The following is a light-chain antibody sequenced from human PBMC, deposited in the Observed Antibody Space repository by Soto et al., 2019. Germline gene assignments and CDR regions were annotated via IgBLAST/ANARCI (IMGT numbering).Light chain of an antibody. V-gene: IGKV3-20*01. Sequence: ETVLTQSPGSLSLSPGERATLSCRASQSVSSSYLAWYQQKPGQAPRLLIYGASSRATGIPDRFSGSGYGTDFPLSISMLEPEDFAVYYCQQYGSSRLTFGGGTKVEIK. CDR3: QQYGSSRLT. CDR2: GAS. CDR1: QSVSSSY. J-gene: IGKJ4*01.